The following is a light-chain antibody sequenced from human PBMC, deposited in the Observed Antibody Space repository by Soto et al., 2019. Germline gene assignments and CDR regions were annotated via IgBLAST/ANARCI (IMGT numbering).Light chain of an antibody. Sequence: EIVMSQSPATLSVSPGERTTLSCSASQSVGNNLAWYQQKPGQAPRLLIYGASTRATGIPARFSGSGSGTEFTLTISSLQSEDFAVYYCQQYNNWLITFGQGTRLEIK. CDR2: GAS. J-gene: IGKJ5*01. V-gene: IGKV3-15*01. CDR3: QQYNNWLIT. CDR1: QSVGNN.